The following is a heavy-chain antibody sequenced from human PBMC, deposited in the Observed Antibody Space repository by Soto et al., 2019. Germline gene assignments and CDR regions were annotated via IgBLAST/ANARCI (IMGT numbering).Heavy chain of an antibody. J-gene: IGHJ6*02. Sequence: GGSLRLSCAASGFTFRDHAMHWVRQAPGKGREWLAIIWNDGSNKFYAGSVQGRFTISRDNSKNTVYLQMNTLSAEDTAVYYCARALFPDVDIYAMDVWGQGTTVTVSS. CDR3: ARALFPDVDIYAMDV. CDR1: GFTFRDHA. CDR2: IWNDGSNK. V-gene: IGHV3-33*01. D-gene: IGHD5-12*01.